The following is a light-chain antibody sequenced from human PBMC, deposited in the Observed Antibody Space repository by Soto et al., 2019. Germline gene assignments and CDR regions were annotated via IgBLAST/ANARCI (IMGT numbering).Light chain of an antibody. CDR3: CSYAGSTTWV. CDR2: EAF. J-gene: IGLJ3*02. CDR1: SSDIGSDKL. Sequence: QSALTQPASVSGSPGQSITISCTGTSSDIGSDKLVSWYQQHPGRAPKIIIYEAFKRPSGVSNRFSGSRSGNTASLTISGLRGEDEADYYCCSYAGSTTWVFGGGTKVTVL. V-gene: IGLV2-23*01.